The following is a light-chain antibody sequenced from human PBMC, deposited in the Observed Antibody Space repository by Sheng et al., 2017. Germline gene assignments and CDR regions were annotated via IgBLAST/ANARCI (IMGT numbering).Light chain of an antibody. V-gene: IGLV3-21*02. CDR2: DDS. CDR3: QVWDTSSDVV. CDR1: NIESKS. Sequence: SYELTQPPSVSVAPGQTARITCERNNIESKSVHWYQQRPGQAPVLVVFDDSDRPSGIPERFSGSNSGNSATLTISRVEAGDEADYYCQVWDTSSDVVFGGGTKLTVL. J-gene: IGLJ2*01.